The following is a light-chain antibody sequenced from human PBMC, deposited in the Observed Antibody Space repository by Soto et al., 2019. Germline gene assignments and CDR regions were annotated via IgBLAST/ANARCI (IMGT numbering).Light chain of an antibody. V-gene: IGKV3-15*01. CDR2: GAS. CDR1: QSVSTN. J-gene: IGKJ5*01. CDR3: QQYNKWLIT. Sequence: EIVLTQSPCILSLSTGERATLSCRGSQSVSTNYLAWYQQKPGQAPRLLIYGASTRATGIPARFSGSGSGTEFTLTISSLQSEDFAVYYCQQYNKWLITFGQGTRLEIK.